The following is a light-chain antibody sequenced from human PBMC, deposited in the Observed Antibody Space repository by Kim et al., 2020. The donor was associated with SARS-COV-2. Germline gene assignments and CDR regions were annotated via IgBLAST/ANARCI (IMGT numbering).Light chain of an antibody. J-gene: IGKJ2*01. CDR2: GAS. CDR3: HQYNDWPPGDT. V-gene: IGKV3-15*01. Sequence: EIVLTQSPGTLSLSPGERATLSCRASQSVSSSYLAWYQQKPGQAPRLLICGASARATGFPARFSGGGSGTDFTLTISSLQSEDFALCYCHQYNDWPPGDTFGQGTKLEI. CDR1: QSVSSSY.